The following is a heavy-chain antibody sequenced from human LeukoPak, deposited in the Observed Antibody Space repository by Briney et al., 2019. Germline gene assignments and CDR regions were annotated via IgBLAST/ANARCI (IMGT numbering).Heavy chain of an antibody. CDR3: AKHSIRARRYCSGGSCYSEDY. Sequence: GSLRLSCAVSGFTFSIYAMHWVRQAPGKGLEWVAVISYDGSNKYYADSVKGRFTISRDNSKNTLYLQMNSLRAEDTAVYYCAKHSIRARRYCSGGSCYSEDYWGQGTLVTVSS. V-gene: IGHV3-30-3*01. CDR2: ISYDGSNK. CDR1: GFTFSIYA. J-gene: IGHJ4*02. D-gene: IGHD2-15*01.